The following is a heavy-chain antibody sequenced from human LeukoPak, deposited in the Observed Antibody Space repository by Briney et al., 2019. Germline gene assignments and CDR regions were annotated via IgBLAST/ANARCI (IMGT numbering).Heavy chain of an antibody. CDR3: ARGGYSPRYYYYYGMDV. Sequence: ASVKVSCKASGYTFTGYYMHWVRQAPGQGLEWMGWINPNSGGTNYAQKFQGRVTMTRDTSISTAYMELSRLRSDDTAVYYCARGGYSPRYYYYYGMDVWGQGTTVTVSS. V-gene: IGHV1-2*02. D-gene: IGHD2-15*01. CDR2: INPNSGGT. CDR1: GYTFTGYY. J-gene: IGHJ6*02.